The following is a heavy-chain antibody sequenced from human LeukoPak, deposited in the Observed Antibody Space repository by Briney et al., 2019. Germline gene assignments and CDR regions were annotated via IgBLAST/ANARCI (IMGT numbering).Heavy chain of an antibody. V-gene: IGHV3-33*01. D-gene: IGHD1-1*01. Sequence: GRSLRLSCAASGFTFSSYGMHWVRQAPGKGLEWVAVIWYDGSNKYYADSVKGRFTISRDNSKNTLYLQMNSLRAEDTAVYYCASAWNQQPFDSWGQGTLVTVSS. J-gene: IGHJ4*02. CDR2: IWYDGSNK. CDR3: ASAWNQQPFDS. CDR1: GFTFSSYG.